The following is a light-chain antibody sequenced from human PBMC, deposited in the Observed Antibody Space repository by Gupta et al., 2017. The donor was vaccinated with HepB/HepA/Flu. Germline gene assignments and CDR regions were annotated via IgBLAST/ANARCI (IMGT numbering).Light chain of an antibody. CDR1: QSISTY. CDR3: QQSDNDPWT. Sequence: DIQMTQSPSSLSASVGDRVTITCRASQSISTYLNWYQQKPGKAPKFLIYGASTLQSGVPSRFSGSGSGTDFTLTISSLQPEDFATYYCQQSDNDPWTFGQGTKVEIK. V-gene: IGKV1-39*01. CDR2: GAS. J-gene: IGKJ1*01.